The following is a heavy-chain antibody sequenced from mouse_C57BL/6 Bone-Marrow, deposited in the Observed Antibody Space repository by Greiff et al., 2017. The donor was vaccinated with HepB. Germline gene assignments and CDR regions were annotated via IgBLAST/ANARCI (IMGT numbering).Heavy chain of an antibody. CDR2: IWRGGST. CDR3: AKNFLYDYDSWYFDV. D-gene: IGHD2-4*01. Sequence: VQLQESGPGLVQPSQSLSITCTVSGFSLTSYGVHWVRQSPGKGLEWLGVIWRGGSTDYNAAFMSRLSITKDNSKSQVFFKMNSLQADDTAIYYCAKNFLYDYDSWYFDVWGTGTTVTVSS. J-gene: IGHJ1*03. CDR1: GFSLTSYG. V-gene: IGHV2-5*01.